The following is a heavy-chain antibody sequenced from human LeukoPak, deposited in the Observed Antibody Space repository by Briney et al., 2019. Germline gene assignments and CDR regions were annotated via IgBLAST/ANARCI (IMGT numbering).Heavy chain of an antibody. D-gene: IGHD6-13*01. CDR2: IYYSGST. J-gene: IGHJ6*02. V-gene: IGHV4-59*01. CDR3: ATTQGYSSSWRRRYYYGMDV. Sequence: SETLSLTCTVSGGSISSYYWSWIRQPPGKGLEWIGYIYYSGSTNYNPSLKSRVTISVDTSKNQFSLKLSSVTAADTAVYYCATTQGYSSSWRRRYYYGMDVWGQGTTVTVSS. CDR1: GGSISSYY.